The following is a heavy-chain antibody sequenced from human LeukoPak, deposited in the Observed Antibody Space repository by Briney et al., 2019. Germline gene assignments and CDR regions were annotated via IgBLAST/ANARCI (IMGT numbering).Heavy chain of an antibody. CDR1: CASISISY. Sequence: PSETLSLTCSVSCASISISYWSWIRQPPGKGLDWIGHISYSGSTIYNPSRKGRVTISVGTSKKYVSLQLRSVTAADTAVYYCARDSVFATNWFDPWGQGTLVTVSS. J-gene: IGHJ5*02. CDR2: ISYSGST. CDR3: ARDSVFATNWFDP. V-gene: IGHV4-59*01. D-gene: IGHD2-21*01.